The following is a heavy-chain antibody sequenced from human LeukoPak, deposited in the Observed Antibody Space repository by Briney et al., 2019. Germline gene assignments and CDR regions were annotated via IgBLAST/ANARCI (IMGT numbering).Heavy chain of an antibody. V-gene: IGHV3-30*04. D-gene: IGHD3-22*01. J-gene: IGHJ4*02. CDR1: GFAFNAYT. CDR2: ISSDSNNR. CDR3: ARDPGYDSSGYWGY. Sequence: GGSLRLSCAGSGFAFNAYTIHWVRQAPGKGLEWVAVISSDSNNRFYADSVKGRLTISRDNSKNTLFLQMNSLRADDTAVYYCARDPGYDSSGYWGYWGQGTLVTVSS.